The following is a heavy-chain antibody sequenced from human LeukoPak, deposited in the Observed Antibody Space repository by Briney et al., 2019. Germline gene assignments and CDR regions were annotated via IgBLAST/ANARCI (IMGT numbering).Heavy chain of an antibody. CDR1: GGSFSGYY. D-gene: IGHD5-24*01. CDR3: ARFGRREMATRLDY. Sequence: SETQSLTCAVYGGSFSGYYWSWIRQPPGKGLEWIGEINHSGSTNYNPSLKSRVTISVDTSKNQFSLKLSSVTAADTAVYYCARFGRREMATRLDYWGQGTLVTVSS. J-gene: IGHJ4*02. V-gene: IGHV4-34*01. CDR2: INHSGST.